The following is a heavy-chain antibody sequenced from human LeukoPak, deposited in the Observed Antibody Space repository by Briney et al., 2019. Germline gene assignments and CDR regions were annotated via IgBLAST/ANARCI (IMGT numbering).Heavy chain of an antibody. D-gene: IGHD2-8*01. CDR3: AKDPDCTSGICYTFFDY. CDR2: ISGSGGST. J-gene: IGHJ4*02. V-gene: IGHV3-23*01. CDR1: GFSFSDYS. Sequence: PGGSLSLSCVASGFSFSDYSMNWVRQAPGKGLEWVSAISGSGGSTYYADSVKGRFTISRDNSKNTLYLQMNSLRAEDTAVYYCAKDPDCTSGICYTFFDYWGQGTLVTVSS.